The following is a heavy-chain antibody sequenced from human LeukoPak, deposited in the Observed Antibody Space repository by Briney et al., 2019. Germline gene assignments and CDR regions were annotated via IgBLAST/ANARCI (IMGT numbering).Heavy chain of an antibody. V-gene: IGHV4-4*07. CDR2: IYTSGAT. CDR3: ARDDVDTAIVTIQY. J-gene: IGHJ4*02. CDR1: GASISDYY. Sequence: SETLSLTCTVSGASISDYYWSWIRQPAGKGLEWIGRIYTSGATNYSPSLKGRVTMSVDTSKNQLSLKLTSVTAADAAVYYCARDDVDTAIVTIQYWGQGSLVTVSS. D-gene: IGHD5-18*01.